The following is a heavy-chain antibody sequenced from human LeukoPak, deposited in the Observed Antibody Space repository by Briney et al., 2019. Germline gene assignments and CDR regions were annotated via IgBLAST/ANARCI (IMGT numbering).Heavy chain of an antibody. D-gene: IGHD3-10*01. J-gene: IGHJ4*02. Sequence: GGSQRLSCAASGFTFSSYAMSWVRQAPGKGLEWVSAISGSGGSTYYADSVKGRFTISRDNSKNTLYLQMNSLRAEDTAVYYCAKGGYGSGSYYNAPQDYWGQGTLVTVSS. V-gene: IGHV3-23*01. CDR2: ISGSGGST. CDR3: AKGGYGSGSYYNAPQDY. CDR1: GFTFSSYA.